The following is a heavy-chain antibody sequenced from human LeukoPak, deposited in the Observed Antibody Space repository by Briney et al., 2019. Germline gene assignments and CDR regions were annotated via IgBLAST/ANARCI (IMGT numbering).Heavy chain of an antibody. CDR1: GYTLTELS. J-gene: IGHJ4*02. Sequence: ASVKVSCKVSGYTLTELSMHWVRQAPGKGLEWMGGFDPEDGETIYAQKFQGRVTMTEDTSTDTAYMEPSSLRSEDTAVYYCARDVLLWFGELFPPPFDYWGQGTLVTVSS. CDR2: FDPEDGET. D-gene: IGHD3-10*01. V-gene: IGHV1-24*01. CDR3: ARDVLLWFGELFPPPFDY.